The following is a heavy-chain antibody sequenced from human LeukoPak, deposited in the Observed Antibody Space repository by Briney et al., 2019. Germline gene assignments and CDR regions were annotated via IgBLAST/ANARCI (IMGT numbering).Heavy chain of an antibody. D-gene: IGHD3-10*01. CDR1: GFTFSSCT. CDR3: ARSVGGSYYGAGFSPGD. V-gene: IGHV3-48*04. J-gene: IGHJ4*01. Sequence: GSLRLSCAASGFTFSSCTINWVRQAPGKGLEWISSITRADSKYYADSVKGRFTISRDNTEKLLHLQMNGLRADDTGVYYCARSVGGSYYGAGFSPGDWGHGTLVAVSS. CDR2: ITRADSK.